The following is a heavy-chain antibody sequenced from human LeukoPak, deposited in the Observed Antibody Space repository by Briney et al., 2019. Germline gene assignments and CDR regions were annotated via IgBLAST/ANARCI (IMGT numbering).Heavy chain of an antibody. CDR1: GGTFSSYA. CDR3: ARLRGLLQSAGYFDY. V-gene: IGHV1-69*05. J-gene: IGHJ4*02. D-gene: IGHD5-24*01. Sequence: GSSVKVSCKASGGTFSSYAISWVRQAPGQGLEWMGGIIPIFGTANYAQKFQGRVTITTDESTSTAYMELSSLRSEDTAVYYCARLRGLLQSAGYFDYWGQGTLVTVSS. CDR2: IIPIFGTA.